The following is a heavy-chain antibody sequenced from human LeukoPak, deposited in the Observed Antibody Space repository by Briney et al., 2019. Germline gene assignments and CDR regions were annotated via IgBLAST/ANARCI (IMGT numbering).Heavy chain of an antibody. Sequence: QPGGSQRLSCAASGFTFTNYWMTWVRQAPGKGLEFVANINQDESVKNYVDSVKGRFTISRDNAENSLHLQMNSLRVEDTAVYYCARDPGSSAFDYWGQGTLVTVSS. J-gene: IGHJ4*02. V-gene: IGHV3-7*01. CDR3: ARDPGSSAFDY. D-gene: IGHD5/OR15-5a*01. CDR2: INQDESVK. CDR1: GFTFTNYW.